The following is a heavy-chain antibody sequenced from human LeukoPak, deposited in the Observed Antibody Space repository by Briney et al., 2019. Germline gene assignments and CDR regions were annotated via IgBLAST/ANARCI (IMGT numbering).Heavy chain of an antibody. J-gene: IGHJ4*02. Sequence: GGSLTLSCAGSGSRFRDDWMSWVRQAPGKGLEWAANIKQEGNEKNYLDSVKGRFTISRDNARNSLYLQMNRLRADDTAVYYCARDGGGPLDWGQGTLVTVSS. D-gene: IGHD3-10*01. CDR3: ARDGGGPLD. CDR1: GSRFRDDW. CDR2: IKQEGNEK. V-gene: IGHV3-7*01.